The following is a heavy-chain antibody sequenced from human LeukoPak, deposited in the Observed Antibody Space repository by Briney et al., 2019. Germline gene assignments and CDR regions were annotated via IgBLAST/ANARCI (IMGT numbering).Heavy chain of an antibody. Sequence: ASVKVSCKASGGTFSSYAISWARQAPGQGLEWMGRIIPIFGTANYAQKFQGRVTITADKSTSTAYMELSSLRSEDTAVYYCARDLIVVVVPAAIPSGFDPWGQGTLVTVSS. CDR3: ARDLIVVVVPAAIPSGFDP. CDR2: IIPIFGTA. V-gene: IGHV1-69*06. D-gene: IGHD2-2*01. CDR1: GGTFSSYA. J-gene: IGHJ5*02.